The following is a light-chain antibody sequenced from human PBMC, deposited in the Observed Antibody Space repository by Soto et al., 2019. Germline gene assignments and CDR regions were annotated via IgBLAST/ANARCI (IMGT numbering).Light chain of an antibody. J-gene: IGKJ5*01. Sequence: EIVLTQSPATLSLSPVERATLSCRASQSVSSDLAWYQQKPGQAPRLLIYDASNRATGIPARFSGSGSGTDFTLTISSLEAEDFAVYYCQQRSNWPPIPFGQGTRLEI. CDR1: QSVSSD. CDR3: QQRSNWPPIP. CDR2: DAS. V-gene: IGKV3-11*01.